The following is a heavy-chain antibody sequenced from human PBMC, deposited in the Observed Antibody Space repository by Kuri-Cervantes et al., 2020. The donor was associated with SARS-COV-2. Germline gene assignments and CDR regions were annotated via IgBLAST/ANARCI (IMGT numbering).Heavy chain of an antibody. Sequence: LSLTCAASGFTFSSYDMHWVRQATGKGLEWVSAIGTAGDTYYPGSVKGRFTISRENAKNSLYLQMNSLRAGDTAVYYCARAMGYSSSWSPAAFDYWGQGTLVTVSS. D-gene: IGHD6-13*01. CDR2: IGTAGDT. CDR3: ARAMGYSSSWSPAAFDY. J-gene: IGHJ4*02. V-gene: IGHV3-13*01. CDR1: GFTFSSYD.